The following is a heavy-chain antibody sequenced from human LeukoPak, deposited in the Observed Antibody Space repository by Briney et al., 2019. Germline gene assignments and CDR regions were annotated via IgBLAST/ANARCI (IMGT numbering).Heavy chain of an antibody. Sequence: PGGSLRLSCAASGFTFSSYNMNWVRQAPGXXXEWVSSISSSNYIYYADSVKGRFTISRDNAKNSLYLQMNSLRAEDTAVYYCARAPYSSGSDYWGQGTLVSVSS. D-gene: IGHD6-19*01. CDR1: GFTFSSYN. CDR2: ISSSNYI. V-gene: IGHV3-21*01. CDR3: ARAPYSSGSDY. J-gene: IGHJ4*02.